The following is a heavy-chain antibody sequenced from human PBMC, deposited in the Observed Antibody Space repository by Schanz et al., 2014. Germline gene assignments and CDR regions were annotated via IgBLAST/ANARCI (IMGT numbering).Heavy chain of an antibody. Sequence: QVQLVQSGAEVKKPGASVRVSCKASGYSFTTYDVNWVRQATGQGLEWMGWMNPTTGNRGYAQNFQGRVTMTRDTSLKTACMEMADLNVEDAGVYCCAVQYGDRAVWGQGTLVAVSS. CDR2: MNPTTGNR. D-gene: IGHD4-17*01. CDR1: GYSFTTYD. CDR3: AVQYGDRAV. J-gene: IGHJ1*01. V-gene: IGHV1-8*01.